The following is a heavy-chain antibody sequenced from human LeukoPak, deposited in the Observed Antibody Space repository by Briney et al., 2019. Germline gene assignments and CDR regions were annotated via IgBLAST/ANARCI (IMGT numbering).Heavy chain of an antibody. CDR1: GFTFSGHS. CDR2: INLDGSER. J-gene: IGHJ4*02. Sequence: GGSLRLSCAASGFTFSGHSMTWVRQAPGKGLEWVANINLDGSERFYVDFVKGRFTISRDNADSSMYLQMNSLRAEDTAVYYCGRVIAGAIDYWGQGTLVTVSS. D-gene: IGHD6-13*01. CDR3: GRVIAGAIDY. V-gene: IGHV3-7*01.